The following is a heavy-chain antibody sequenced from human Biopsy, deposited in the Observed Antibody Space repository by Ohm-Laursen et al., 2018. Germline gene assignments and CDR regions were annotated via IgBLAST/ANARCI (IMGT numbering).Heavy chain of an antibody. CDR2: TWYDGNNK. Sequence: SLRLSCSASGFSFTSYAMSWVRQTPGKGLEWVAVTWYDGNNKYYADSVKGRFTISRDNSKNTLYLQMNSLRVEDTAVYYCARERPPTTVTYISYYYYGMDVWGLGTAVTVSS. D-gene: IGHD4-17*01. J-gene: IGHJ6*02. V-gene: IGHV3-33*01. CDR1: GFSFTSYA. CDR3: ARERPPTTVTYISYYYYGMDV.